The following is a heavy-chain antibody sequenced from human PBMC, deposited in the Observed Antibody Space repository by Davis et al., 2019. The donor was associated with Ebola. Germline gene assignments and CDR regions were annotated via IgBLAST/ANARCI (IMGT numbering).Heavy chain of an antibody. J-gene: IGHJ6*02. V-gene: IGHV1-46*01. CDR2: INPSGGST. CDR3: ARGGESLLHYYYYGMDV. Sequence: AASVKVSCKASGYTFTSYYMHWVRQAPGQWLEWMGIINPSGGSTSYAQKFQGRVTMTRDTSTSTVYMELSSLRSEDTAVYYCARGGESLLHYYYYGMDVWGQGTTVTVSS. CDR1: GYTFTSYY.